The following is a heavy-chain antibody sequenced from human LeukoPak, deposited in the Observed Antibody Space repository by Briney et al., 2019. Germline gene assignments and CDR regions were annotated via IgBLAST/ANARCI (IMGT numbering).Heavy chain of an antibody. CDR2: LSGSGITT. Sequence: GGSLRLSCAASGFTFSNSAMSWVRQPPGKGLEWVSTLSGSGITTYYADSVTGRFTISRDNSKNTLYLQMNSLRAEDTAVYYCAKGIYSSGWSYFDYWGHGTLVTVSS. J-gene: IGHJ4*01. D-gene: IGHD6-19*01. CDR3: AKGIYSSGWSYFDY. CDR1: GFTFSNSA. V-gene: IGHV3-23*01.